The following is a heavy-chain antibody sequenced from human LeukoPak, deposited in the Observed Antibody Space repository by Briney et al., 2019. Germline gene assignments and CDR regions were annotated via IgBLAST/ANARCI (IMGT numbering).Heavy chain of an antibody. CDR2: INHSGST. Sequence: SETLSLTCAVYGGSFSGYYWSWIRQPSGKGLEWIGEINHSGSTNYNPSLKSRVTISVDTSKNQFSLKLSSVTAADTAVYYCARGVRKQQLAWDYWGQGTLVTVPS. CDR3: ARGVRKQQLAWDY. J-gene: IGHJ4*02. V-gene: IGHV4-34*01. CDR1: GGSFSGYY. D-gene: IGHD6-13*01.